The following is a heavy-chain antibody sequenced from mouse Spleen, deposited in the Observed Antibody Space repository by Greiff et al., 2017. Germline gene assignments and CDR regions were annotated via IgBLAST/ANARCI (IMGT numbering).Heavy chain of an antibody. D-gene: IGHD1-1*01. Sequence: QVQLQQSGPELVKPGASVKISCKASGYSFTSYYIHWVKQRPGQGLEWIGWIFPGSGNTKYNEKFKGKATLTADTSSSTAYMQLSSLTSEDSAVYFCARGDYYGSSYAMDYWGQGTSVTVSS. CDR1: GYSFTSYY. CDR3: ARGDYYGSSYAMDY. V-gene: IGHV1-66*01. J-gene: IGHJ4*01. CDR2: IFPGSGNT.